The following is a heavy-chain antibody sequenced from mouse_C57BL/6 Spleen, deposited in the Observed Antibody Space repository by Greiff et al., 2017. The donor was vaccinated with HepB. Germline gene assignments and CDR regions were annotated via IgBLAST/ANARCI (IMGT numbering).Heavy chain of an antibody. V-gene: IGHV1-81*01. Sequence: QVQLQQSGAELARPGASVKLSCKASGYTFTSYGISWVKQRTGQGLEWIGEIYPRSGNTYYNEKFKGKATLTADKSSSTAYMELRSLTSEDSAVYFCAREITTVVAKSFDVWGTGTTGTVSS. J-gene: IGHJ1*03. CDR2: IYPRSGNT. CDR1: GYTFTSYG. CDR3: AREITTVVAKSFDV. D-gene: IGHD1-1*01.